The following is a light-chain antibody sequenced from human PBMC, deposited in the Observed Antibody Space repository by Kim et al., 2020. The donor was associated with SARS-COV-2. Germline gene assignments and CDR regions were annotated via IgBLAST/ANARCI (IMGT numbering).Light chain of an antibody. CDR1: KLGNTY. J-gene: IGLJ2*01. CDR2: QDT. CDR3: QAWDNSNVV. Sequence: SYELTQPPSVSVSPGQTASITCSGDKLGNTYACWYQQKPGQSPLLVIYQDTKRPSGIPERFSGSTSGNTATLTISGTQAMDEADYYCQAWDNSNVVFGGGTQLTVL. V-gene: IGLV3-1*01.